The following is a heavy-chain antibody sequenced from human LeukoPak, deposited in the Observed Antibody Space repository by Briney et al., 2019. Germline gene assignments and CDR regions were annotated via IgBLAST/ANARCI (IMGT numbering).Heavy chain of an antibody. CDR1: GFTFSTYA. J-gene: IGHJ4*02. CDR2: IYYSGST. Sequence: KSGGSLRLSCAASGFTFSTYAMSWIRQPPGKGLEWIGYIYYSGSTNYNPSLKSRVTISVDTSKNQFSLKLSSVTAADTAVYYCARALKNSGWYTYFDYWGQGTLVTVSS. CDR3: ARALKNSGWYTYFDY. D-gene: IGHD6-19*01. V-gene: IGHV4-59*01.